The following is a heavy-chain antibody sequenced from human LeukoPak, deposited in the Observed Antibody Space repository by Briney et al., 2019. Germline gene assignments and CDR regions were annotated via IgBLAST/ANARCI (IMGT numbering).Heavy chain of an antibody. Sequence: QPGGSLRLSCAASGFTFSTYEMNWVRQAPGKGLEWVTVIWYDGSKKYYADSVKGRFTISRDNSNTTLYLQMGSLRAGDTAVYFCGRDIQPSYLGQGTLVTVSS. CDR3: GRDIQPSY. J-gene: IGHJ4*02. CDR1: GFTFSTYE. CDR2: IWYDGSKK. V-gene: IGHV3-33*08.